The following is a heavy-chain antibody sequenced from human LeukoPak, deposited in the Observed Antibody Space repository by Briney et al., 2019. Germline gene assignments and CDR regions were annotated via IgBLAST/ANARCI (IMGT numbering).Heavy chain of an antibody. CDR1: QFTFSSLW. Sequence: GGSLRLSCVASQFTFSSLWMTWVRQAPGKGLELVAKIKEDGSDNYYVDSVKGRFTISRDNSKNTLYLQMNSLRAEDMALYYCAKDRGSSSSYFDYWGQGTLVTVSS. V-gene: IGHV3-7*03. D-gene: IGHD6-6*01. CDR2: IKEDGSDN. J-gene: IGHJ4*02. CDR3: AKDRGSSSSYFDY.